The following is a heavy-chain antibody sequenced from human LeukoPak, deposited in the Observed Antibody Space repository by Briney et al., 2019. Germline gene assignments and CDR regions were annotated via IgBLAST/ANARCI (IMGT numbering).Heavy chain of an antibody. CDR3: ASGVPYDSSSWYGRDDAFDI. J-gene: IGHJ3*02. CDR1: GGSFSGYY. D-gene: IGHD6-13*01. Sequence: SETLSLTCAVYGGSFSGYYWSWIRQPPGKGLEWIGEINHSGSTNYNPSLKSRVTISVDTSKNQFSLKLSSVTAADTAVYYCASGVPYDSSSWYGRDDAFDIWGQGTMVTVSS. CDR2: INHSGST. V-gene: IGHV4-34*01.